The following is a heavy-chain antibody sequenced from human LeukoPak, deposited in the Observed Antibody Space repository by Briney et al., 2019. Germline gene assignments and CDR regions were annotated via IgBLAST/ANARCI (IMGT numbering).Heavy chain of an antibody. V-gene: IGHV1-46*01. CDR1: GYTFSNYY. J-gene: IGHJ6*03. D-gene: IGHD3-22*01. CDR2: IGGGT. Sequence: ASVKVSCKASGYTFSNYYIHWVRQASGQGLEWMGIIGGGTNYAQKFQGRVTMTEDTSTDTAYMELSSLRSEDTAVYYCATATYYYDSSGYYYYYYYMDVWGKGTTVAVSS. CDR3: ATATYYYDSSGYYYYYYYMDV.